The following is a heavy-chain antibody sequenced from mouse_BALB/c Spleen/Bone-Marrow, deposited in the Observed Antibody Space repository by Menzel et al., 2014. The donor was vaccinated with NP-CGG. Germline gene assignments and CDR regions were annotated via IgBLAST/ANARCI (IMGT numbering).Heavy chain of an antibody. V-gene: IGHV1-31*01. CDR1: GYSFXGYY. J-gene: IGHJ1*01. CDR3: ESRGEYFDV. Sequence: EVQLQQSGPERVKPGASVKISCKASGYSFXGYYMHWVKQSHGNSLDWIGYLYPYNGVSSYNQKFKGKATLTVDKSSSTAYMERRSLTSDDSAVYYCESRGEYFDVWGAATTATVSS. CDR2: LYPYNGVS.